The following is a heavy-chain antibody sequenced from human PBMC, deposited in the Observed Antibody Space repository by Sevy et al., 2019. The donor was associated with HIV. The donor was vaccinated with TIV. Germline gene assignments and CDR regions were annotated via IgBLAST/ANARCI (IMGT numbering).Heavy chain of an antibody. Sequence: SETLSLTCAVYGGSFSGYYWSWIRQPPGKGLEWIGEINHSGSTNYNPSLKSRVTISVDTSKNQFSLKLSSVTAADTAVYYCARGVLPQTKLWTGRGFDPWGQGTLVTVSS. V-gene: IGHV4-34*01. D-gene: IGHD3-3*01. CDR3: ARGVLPQTKLWTGRGFDP. CDR2: INHSGST. J-gene: IGHJ5*02. CDR1: GGSFSGYY.